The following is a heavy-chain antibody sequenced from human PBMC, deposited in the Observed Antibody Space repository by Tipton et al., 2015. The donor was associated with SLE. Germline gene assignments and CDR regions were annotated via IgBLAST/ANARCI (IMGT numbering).Heavy chain of an antibody. J-gene: IGHJ4*02. CDR2: MNPNSGNT. Sequence: QSGPEVKKPGASVKVSCKASGYTFTSYDINWVRQATGQGLEWMGWMNPNSGNTGYAQKFQGRVTITTDESTSTAYMELSSLRSEDTAVYYCAKLTVTRYFDYWGQGTLVTVSS. CDR1: GYTFTSYD. D-gene: IGHD4-17*01. V-gene: IGHV1-8*03. CDR3: AKLTVTRYFDY.